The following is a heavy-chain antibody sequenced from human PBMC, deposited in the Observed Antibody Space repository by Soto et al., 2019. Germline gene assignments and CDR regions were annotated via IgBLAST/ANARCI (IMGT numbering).Heavy chain of an antibody. V-gene: IGHV4-39*01. CDR3: ARYIMVAVAGIIWFDP. CDR1: GGSISSSSYY. D-gene: IGHD6-19*01. J-gene: IGHJ5*02. CDR2: IYYSGST. Sequence: SETLSLTYTVSGGSISSSSYYWGWIRQPPGKGLEWIGSIYYSGSTYYNPSLKSRVTISVDTSKNQFSLKLSSVTAADTAVYYCARYIMVAVAGIIWFDPWGQGTLVTVSS.